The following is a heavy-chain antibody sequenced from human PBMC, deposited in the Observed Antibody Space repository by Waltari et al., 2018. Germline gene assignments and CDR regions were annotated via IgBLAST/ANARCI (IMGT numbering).Heavy chain of an antibody. CDR2: ILYSGTT. CDR3: ARYHCTSGVCQHFDY. Sequence: QVHLQESGPGLVKPSETLSLTCTVSRGSIIGFYWSWIRQPPGKGLEWIGSILYSGTTVYSASLESRVTMSVDRSKNQCSLELGSVTAADTAVYHCARYHCTSGVCQHFDYWGQGILVTVSS. D-gene: IGHD2-8*01. J-gene: IGHJ4*02. CDR1: RGSIIGFY. V-gene: IGHV4-59*01.